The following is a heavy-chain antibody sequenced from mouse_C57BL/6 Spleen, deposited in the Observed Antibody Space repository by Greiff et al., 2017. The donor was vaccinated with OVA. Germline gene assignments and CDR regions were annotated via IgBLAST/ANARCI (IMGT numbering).Heavy chain of an antibody. Sequence: EVQGVESGGGLVKPGGSLKLSCAASGFTFSSYAMSWVRQTPEKRLEWVATISDGGSYTYYPDNVKGRFTISRDNAKNNLYLQMSHLKSEDTAMYYCARGEPYFDYWGQGTTLTVAS. V-gene: IGHV5-4*01. D-gene: IGHD6-1*01. J-gene: IGHJ2*01. CDR3: ARGEPYFDY. CDR1: GFTFSSYA. CDR2: ISDGGSYT.